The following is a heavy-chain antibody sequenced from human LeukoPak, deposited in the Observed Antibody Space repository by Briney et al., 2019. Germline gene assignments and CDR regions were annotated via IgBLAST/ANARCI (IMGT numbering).Heavy chain of an antibody. CDR2: IWYDGSNK. V-gene: IGHV3-33*01. Sequence: PGGSLRLSCAASGFTFSSYGMHWVRQAPGKGLEWVAVIWYDGSNKYYADSVKGRFTISRDNSKNTLYLQMNSLRAEDTAVYYCARAFMCGHYDILTGYGADYYYGMDVWGQGTTVTVSS. J-gene: IGHJ6*02. CDR1: GFTFSSYG. D-gene: IGHD3-9*01. CDR3: ARAFMCGHYDILTGYGADYYYGMDV.